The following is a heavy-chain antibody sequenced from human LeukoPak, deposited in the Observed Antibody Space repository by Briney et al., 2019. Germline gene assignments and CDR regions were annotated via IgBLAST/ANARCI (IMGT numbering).Heavy chain of an antibody. CDR2: MNQDGSVK. Sequence: GGSLRLSCAASGFTFSAYWMTWVRQAPGKGLEWVANMNQDGSVKHYVASVKGRFTISRDNANSLYLQMNSLRAEDTAVYYCARDADREFDYWGQGTLVTVSS. V-gene: IGHV3-7*01. J-gene: IGHJ4*02. CDR3: ARDADREFDY. D-gene: IGHD3-16*02. CDR1: GFTFSAYW.